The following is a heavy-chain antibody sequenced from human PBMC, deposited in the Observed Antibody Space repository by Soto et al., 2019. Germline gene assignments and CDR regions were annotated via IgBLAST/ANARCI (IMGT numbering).Heavy chain of an antibody. V-gene: IGHV4-59*01. CDR1: GGSISSYY. CDR3: ARWGSYGSGSYAFDI. J-gene: IGHJ3*02. D-gene: IGHD3-10*01. Sequence: SETLSLTCTVSGGSISSYYWSWIRQPPGKGLEWIGYIYYSGSTNYNPSLKSRVTISVDTSKNQFSLKLSSVTAADTAVYYCARWGSYGSGSYAFDIWGQGTMVTVSS. CDR2: IYYSGST.